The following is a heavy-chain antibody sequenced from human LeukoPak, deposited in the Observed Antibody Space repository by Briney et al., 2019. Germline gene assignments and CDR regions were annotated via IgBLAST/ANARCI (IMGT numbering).Heavy chain of an antibody. V-gene: IGHV4-38-2*02. CDR1: GYSISSGYY. J-gene: IGHJ4*02. CDR2: IYHSGST. Sequence: PSETLSLTCTVSGYSISSGYYWGWIRQPPGKGLEWIGSIYHSGSTYYNPSLKSRVTISVDTSKNQFSLKLSSVTAADTAVYYCAREGGATIIFDYWGQGTLVTVSS. D-gene: IGHD5-12*01. CDR3: AREGGATIIFDY.